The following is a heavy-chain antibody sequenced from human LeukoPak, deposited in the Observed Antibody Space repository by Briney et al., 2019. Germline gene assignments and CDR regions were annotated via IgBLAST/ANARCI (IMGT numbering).Heavy chain of an antibody. CDR3: AKDHGDYPDY. J-gene: IGHJ4*02. D-gene: IGHD4-17*01. Sequence: GGSLRLSCAASGFTFSSYAMSWVRQAPGEGLEWVSAISGSGGSTYYADSVKGRFTISRDNSKNTLYLQMNGLRAEDTAVYYCAKDHGDYPDYWGQGTLVTVSS. V-gene: IGHV3-23*01. CDR2: ISGSGGST. CDR1: GFTFSSYA.